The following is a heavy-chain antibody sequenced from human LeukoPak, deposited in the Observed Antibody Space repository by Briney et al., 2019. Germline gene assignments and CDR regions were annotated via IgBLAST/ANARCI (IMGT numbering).Heavy chain of an antibody. J-gene: IGHJ6*03. CDR3: ARDKWELLTGYYYYMDV. D-gene: IGHD1-26*01. CDR2: IYHSGRT. CDR1: GYSISSGYY. Sequence: SETLSLTCTVSGYSISSGYYWGWIRQPPGKGLEWIGSIYHSGRTFYNPSLKSRVTISVDTSKNQFSLKLTSVTAADTAVYYCARDKWELLTGYYYYMDVWGKGTTVTISS. V-gene: IGHV4-38-2*02.